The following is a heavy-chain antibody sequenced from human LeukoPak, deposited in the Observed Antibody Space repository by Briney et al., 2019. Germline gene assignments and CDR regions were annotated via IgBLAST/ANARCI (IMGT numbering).Heavy chain of an antibody. V-gene: IGHV4-4*07. D-gene: IGHD2-15*01. CDR2: IYTSGST. J-gene: IGHJ4*02. Sequence: SEILSLTCTVSGGSISSYCWSWIRQPAGKGLEWIGRIYTSGSTNYNPSLKSRVTMSVDTSKNQFSLKLSSVTAADTAVYYCARHYCSGGSCYPYWGQGTLVTVSS. CDR3: ARHYCSGGSCYPY. CDR1: GGSISSYC.